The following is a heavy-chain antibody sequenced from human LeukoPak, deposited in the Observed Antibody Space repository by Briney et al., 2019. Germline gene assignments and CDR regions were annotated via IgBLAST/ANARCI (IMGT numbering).Heavy chain of an antibody. V-gene: IGHV4-59*01. CDR2: IYYSGST. CDR3: ALDSSGWSDDSFDI. CDR1: GGSISNYY. J-gene: IGHJ3*02. Sequence: PSETLSLTCTVSGGSISNYYWSWIRQPPGKGLEWIGYIYYSGSTNYNPSLKSRVTMSIDTSKNQFSLNLNSVTAADTAVYYCALDSSGWSDDSFDIWGHGTMVTVSS. D-gene: IGHD6-13*01.